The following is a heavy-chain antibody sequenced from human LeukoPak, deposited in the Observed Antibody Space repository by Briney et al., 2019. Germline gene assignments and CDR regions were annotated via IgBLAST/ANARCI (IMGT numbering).Heavy chain of an antibody. Sequence: ASVKVSCKASGGTFSSYAISWVRQAPGQGLEWKGGIIPIFGTANYAQKFQGRVTITTDESTSTAYMELSSLRSEDTAVYYCARDDYYDSSFDAFDIWGQGTMVTVSS. CDR1: GGTFSSYA. J-gene: IGHJ3*02. CDR3: ARDDYYDSSFDAFDI. V-gene: IGHV1-69*05. CDR2: IIPIFGTA. D-gene: IGHD3-22*01.